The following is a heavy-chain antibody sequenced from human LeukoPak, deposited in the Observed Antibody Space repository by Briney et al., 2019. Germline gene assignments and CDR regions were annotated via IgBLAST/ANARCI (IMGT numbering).Heavy chain of an antibody. CDR3: AKDLGGDTAMVFDY. Sequence: SGRSLRLSCAASGFTFSSYGMHWVRQAPGKGLEWVAVISYDGSNKYYADSVKGRFTISRDNSKNTLYLQMNSLRAEDTAVYYCAKDLGGDTAMVFDYWGQGTLDTVSS. V-gene: IGHV3-30*18. CDR2: ISYDGSNK. D-gene: IGHD5-18*01. J-gene: IGHJ4*02. CDR1: GFTFSSYG.